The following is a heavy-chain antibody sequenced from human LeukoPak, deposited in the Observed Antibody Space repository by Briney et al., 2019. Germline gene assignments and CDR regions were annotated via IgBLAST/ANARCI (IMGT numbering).Heavy chain of an antibody. CDR3: ARTYYYDSSFDY. CDR1: GFTFSSYG. D-gene: IGHD3-22*01. CDR2: IWYDGSNK. V-gene: IGHV3-33*01. Sequence: GGSLRLSCAASGFTFSSYGVHWVRQAPGKGLEWVAVIWYDGSNKYYADSVKGRFTISRDNSKNTLYLQMNSLRAEDTAVYYCARTYYYDSSFDYWGQGTLVTVSS. J-gene: IGHJ4*02.